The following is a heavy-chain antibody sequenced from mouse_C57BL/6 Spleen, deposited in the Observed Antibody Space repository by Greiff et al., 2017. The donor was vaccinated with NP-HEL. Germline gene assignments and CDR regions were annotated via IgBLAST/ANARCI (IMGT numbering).Heavy chain of an antibody. CDR1: GYTFTDYY. D-gene: IGHD2-3*01. CDR3: ARDGPYAMDY. CDR2: INPNNGGT. V-gene: IGHV1-26*01. J-gene: IGHJ4*01. Sequence: VQLQQSGPELVKPGASVKISCKASGYTFTDYYMNWVKQSPGKSLEWIGDINPNNGGTSYNQKFKGKATLTVDKSSSTAYMELRSLTSEDSAVYYCARDGPYAMDYWGQGTSVTVSS.